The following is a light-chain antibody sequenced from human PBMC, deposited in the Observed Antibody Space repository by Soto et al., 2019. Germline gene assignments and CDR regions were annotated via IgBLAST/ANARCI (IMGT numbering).Light chain of an antibody. CDR2: NNT. CDR3: AAWDDSLNGVV. Sequence: SVLTQPPSASGTPGQTIAISCSGGSSNIGSHTVNWFQQLPGTAPRLLIYNNTQRPSGVPDRFSGSKSGTSASLAISGLQSEYEGDYYCAAWDDSLNGVVFGGGTKLTVL. CDR1: SSNIGSHT. J-gene: IGLJ2*01. V-gene: IGLV1-44*01.